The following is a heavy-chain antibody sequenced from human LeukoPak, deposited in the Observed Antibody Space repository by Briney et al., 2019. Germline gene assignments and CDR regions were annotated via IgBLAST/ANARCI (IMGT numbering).Heavy chain of an antibody. CDR1: GASISGSGYY. CDR2: IYSGGST. J-gene: IGHJ4*02. Sequence: TLXXXCAVSGASISGSGYYLGWIRQPPGKGLEWIGSIYSGGSTYYNPSLKSRVTISEDTSKNQFSLKVTAMTAADTAVYCCWLERVVXXYFDSWGQGALVTVSS. V-gene: IGHV4-39*07. CDR3: WLERVVXXYFDS. D-gene: IGHD2-15*01.